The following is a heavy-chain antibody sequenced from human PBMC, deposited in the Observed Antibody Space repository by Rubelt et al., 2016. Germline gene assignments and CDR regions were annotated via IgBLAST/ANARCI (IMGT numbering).Heavy chain of an antibody. CDR3: ARELAARAYYFDY. V-gene: IGHV4-30-2*01. CDR1: GGSISSGGYS. Sequence: QLQLQESGSGLVKPSQTLSLTCAVSGGSISSGGYSLSWIRQPPGTGLEWIGYIYHRGGTYYNPSLKSRVTISVDTSKNQFSLKLSSVTAADTAVYYCARELAARAYYFDYWGQGTLVTVSS. D-gene: IGHD6-13*01. CDR2: IYHRGGT. J-gene: IGHJ4*02.